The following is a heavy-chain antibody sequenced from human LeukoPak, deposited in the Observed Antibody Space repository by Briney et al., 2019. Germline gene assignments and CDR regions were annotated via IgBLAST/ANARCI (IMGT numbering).Heavy chain of an antibody. J-gene: IGHJ3*02. CDR1: GYTLTELS. CDR2: FDPEDGET. D-gene: IGHD5-24*01. Sequence: ASVKVSCKVSGYTLTELSMHWVRQAPGKGLEWMGGFDPEDGETIYAQKFQGRVTMTEDTSTDTAYMELSSLRSEDTAVYYCATDQATPDALDIWGQGTMVTVSS. V-gene: IGHV1-24*01. CDR3: ATDQATPDALDI.